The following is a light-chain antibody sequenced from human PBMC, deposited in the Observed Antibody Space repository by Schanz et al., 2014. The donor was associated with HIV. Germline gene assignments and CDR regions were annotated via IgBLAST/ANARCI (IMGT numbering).Light chain of an antibody. J-gene: IGKJ1*01. Sequence: EIVLTQSPGTLSLSPGERATLSCGASQSVAYSSLAWYQQKPGQAPRLLISGASSRATGIPARFSGSGSGTEFTLTISSLQSEDFAVYYCQQYNNWPPSWTFGQGTKVEIK. V-gene: IGKV3D-15*01. CDR1: QSVAYSS. CDR3: QQYNNWPPSWT. CDR2: GAS.